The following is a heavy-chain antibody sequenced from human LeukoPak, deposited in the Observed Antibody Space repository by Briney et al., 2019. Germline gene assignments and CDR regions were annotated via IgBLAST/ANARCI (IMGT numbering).Heavy chain of an antibody. J-gene: IGHJ5*02. CDR3: ARLHGHGFDH. D-gene: IGHD2-8*01. Sequence: PGGSLRLSCAASGFTFNTYTMNWVRQAPGKGLEWVSAITGSTKYIPSNIYYANAVQGRFTISKDDPKNLDYLQMNSLRAEDTAVYYCARLHGHGFDHWGQGTLVTVSS. CDR2: ITGSTKYI. V-gene: IGHV3-21*06. CDR1: GFTFNTYT.